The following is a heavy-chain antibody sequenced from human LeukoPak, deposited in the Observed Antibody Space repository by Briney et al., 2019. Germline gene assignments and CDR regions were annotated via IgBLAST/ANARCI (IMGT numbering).Heavy chain of an antibody. D-gene: IGHD1-26*01. Sequence: ASVKVSCKASGYTFTSYYMHWVRQAPGQGLEWMGIINPSGGSTSYAQKFQGRVTMTRDTSTSTVYMELSSLRSEDTAVYYCARVSSGSHPPPRSAFDIRGQGTMVTVSS. CDR1: GYTFTSYY. V-gene: IGHV1-46*01. CDR3: ARVSSGSHPPPRSAFDI. CDR2: INPSGGST. J-gene: IGHJ3*02.